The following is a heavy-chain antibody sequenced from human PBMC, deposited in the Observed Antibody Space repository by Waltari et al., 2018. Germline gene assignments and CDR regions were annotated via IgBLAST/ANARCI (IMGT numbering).Heavy chain of an antibody. Sequence: QVQLQQWGAGLLKPSETLSLTCAVYGGSFSGYYWSWIRQPPGKGLEWIGEINQSGSTNYNPSLKSRVTISVDTSKNQFSLKLSSVTAADTAVYYCARGRIAVAGRRYFDYWGQGTLVTVSS. CDR1: GGSFSGYY. V-gene: IGHV4-34*01. CDR2: INQSGST. D-gene: IGHD6-19*01. J-gene: IGHJ4*02. CDR3: ARGRIAVAGRRYFDY.